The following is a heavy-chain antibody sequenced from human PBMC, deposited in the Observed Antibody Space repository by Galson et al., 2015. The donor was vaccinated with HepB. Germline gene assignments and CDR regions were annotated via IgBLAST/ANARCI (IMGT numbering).Heavy chain of an antibody. CDR2: TQEDGTEK. J-gene: IGHJ4*02. V-gene: IGHV3-7*03. D-gene: IGHD3-22*01. CDR3: ARRDGYNYDSSGYFYFDF. CDR1: GFTFRNYK. Sequence: SLRLSCAASGFTFRNYKMNWVRQAPGKGLEWVAKTQEDGTEKSYADSVKGRFSISRDNSNNLLYLQMNSLRAEDTAVYYCARRDGYNYDSSGYFYFDFWGQGTLVTVSS.